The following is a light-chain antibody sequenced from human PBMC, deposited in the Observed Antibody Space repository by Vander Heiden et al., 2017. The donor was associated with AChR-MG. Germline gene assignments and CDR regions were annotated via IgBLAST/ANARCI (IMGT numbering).Light chain of an antibody. CDR1: QSVSSSY. J-gene: IGKJ1*01. CDR2: DAS. Sequence: EIVLTQSPGTLSLSPGERATLSCRATQSVSSSYLAWYQQKPGQAPRLLIYDASKRATGIPDRYSGSGSGTDFNLTIRRLEPEDFALYYCQQYGRSPGTFGQGTKVEIK. CDR3: QQYGRSPGT. V-gene: IGKV3-20*01.